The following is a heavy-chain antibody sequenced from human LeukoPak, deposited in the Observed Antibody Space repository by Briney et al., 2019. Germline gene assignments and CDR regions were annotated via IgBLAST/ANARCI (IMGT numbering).Heavy chain of an antibody. J-gene: IGHJ6*02. V-gene: IGHV4-59*01. CDR1: GGSISSYY. CDR3: ARALGYCTSTSCLNYNYYGMDV. D-gene: IGHD2-2*01. Sequence: KTSETLSLTCTVPGGSISSYYWSWIRQPPGKGLEWIGYIYYSGSTNYNPSLKSRVTISVDTSKNQFSLKLSSVTAADTAMYYCARALGYCTSTSCLNYNYYGMDVWGQGTTVTVSS. CDR2: IYYSGST.